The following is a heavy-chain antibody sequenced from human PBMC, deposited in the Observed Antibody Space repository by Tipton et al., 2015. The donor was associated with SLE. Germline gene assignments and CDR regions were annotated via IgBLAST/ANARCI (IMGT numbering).Heavy chain of an antibody. J-gene: IGHJ3*02. Sequence: GLVKPSGTLSLTCAVSGGSISSSNGWRWVRQPPGKGLEWSGGIYQSGSTNYNPSLKSRVTLPVDKPKNQFSLKLSSVTAADTAVYYCARSIVGATPDAFDIWGQGPMVPVSS. CDR1: GGSISSSNG. D-gene: IGHD1-26*01. V-gene: IGHV4-4*02. CDR3: ARSIVGATPDAFDI. CDR2: IYQSGST.